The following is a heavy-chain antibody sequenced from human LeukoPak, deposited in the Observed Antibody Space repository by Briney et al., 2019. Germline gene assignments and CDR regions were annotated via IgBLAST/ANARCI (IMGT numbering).Heavy chain of an antibody. CDR2: TYYRSKWYN. CDR3: ARALLQWLGDDDAFDI. J-gene: IGHJ3*02. V-gene: IGHV6-1*01. D-gene: IGHD6-19*01. CDR1: GDSVSSNSAA. Sequence: SQTFSLTCAISGDSVSSNSAAWNWIRQSPSRGLEWLGRTYYRSKWYNDYAVSVKSRITINPDTSKNQFSLQLNSVTPEDTAVYYCARALLQWLGDDDAFDIWGQGTMVTVSS.